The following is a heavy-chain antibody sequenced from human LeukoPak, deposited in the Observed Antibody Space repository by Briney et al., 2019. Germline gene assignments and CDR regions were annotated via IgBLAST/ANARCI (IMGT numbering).Heavy chain of an antibody. D-gene: IGHD2-15*01. V-gene: IGHV3-23*01. Sequence: GGSLRLSCPASGFTFSSYAMSWVRQAPGEGLEWVSAISGSGGSTYYANSVKGRFTTPRDNSKNTLYLQMNSLGAEDPAIYYCAKADIVVVVAAIRFDYWGQGTLVTVSS. CDR1: GFTFSSYA. CDR3: AKADIVVVVAAIRFDY. J-gene: IGHJ4*02. CDR2: ISGSGGST.